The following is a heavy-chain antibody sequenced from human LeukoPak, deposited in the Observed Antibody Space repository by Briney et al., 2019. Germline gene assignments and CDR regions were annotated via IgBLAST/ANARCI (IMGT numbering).Heavy chain of an antibody. J-gene: IGHJ4*02. Sequence: GGSLRLSCAASGFTFSNYAMSWVRQAPGKGLEWVSGGGTSGSTYYADSVKGRFTISRDNSKNTLYLQMNSLRAEDTAVYYCTKDGRYRLSYFDYWGQGTLVTVSS. CDR2: GGTSGST. V-gene: IGHV3-23*01. D-gene: IGHD5-12*01. CDR3: TKDGRYRLSYFDY. CDR1: GFTFSNYA.